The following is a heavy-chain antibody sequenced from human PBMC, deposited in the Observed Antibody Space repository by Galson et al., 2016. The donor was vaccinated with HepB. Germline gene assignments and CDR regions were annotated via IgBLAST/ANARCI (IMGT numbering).Heavy chain of an antibody. CDR1: AFTLSDHY. CDR2: VSSSGTVL. J-gene: IGHJ6*02. CDR3: ARDPDTSSKVDV. Sequence: SLRLSCAVSAFTLSDHYMSWIRQAPGKGLESIAYVSSSGTVLYYAASAQGRFTISRDNAKKSLYLQMNSLRADDTGVYYCARDPDTSSKVDVWGHGTTVTGSS. D-gene: IGHD5-18*01. V-gene: IGHV3-11*01.